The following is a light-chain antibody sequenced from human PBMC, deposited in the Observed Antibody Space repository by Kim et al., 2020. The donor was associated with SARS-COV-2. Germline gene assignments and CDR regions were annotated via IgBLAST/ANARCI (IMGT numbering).Light chain of an antibody. CDR3: QVWDSSSDHRVV. Sequence: SYELTQPPSVSVAPGKTARVSWGGNSIGSKSVHWYQQKSGQAPVLVIYYDSDRPSGIPERFSGSNSGNTATLTISRVEAGDEADYYCQVWDSSSDHRVVFGGGTQLTVL. CDR2: YDS. CDR1: SIGSKS. V-gene: IGLV3-21*04. J-gene: IGLJ2*01.